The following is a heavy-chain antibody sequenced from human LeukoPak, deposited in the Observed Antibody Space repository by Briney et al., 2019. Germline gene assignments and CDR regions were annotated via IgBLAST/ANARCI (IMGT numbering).Heavy chain of an antibody. J-gene: IGHJ4*02. D-gene: IGHD3-10*01. V-gene: IGHV3-7*04. CDR2: MKEDGSQT. CDR3: ARDRGWLSFDY. CDR1: GFTFSSSW. Sequence: GGSLRLSCAASGFTFSSSWMSWVRQAPGKGLQWVANMKEDGSQTYYVDSVRGRFTISRDNAKNSLYLQMKTLRAEDTAVYYCARDRGWLSFDYWGQGTLVTVSS.